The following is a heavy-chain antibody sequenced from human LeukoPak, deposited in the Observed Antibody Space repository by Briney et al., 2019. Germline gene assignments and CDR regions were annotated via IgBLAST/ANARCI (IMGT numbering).Heavy chain of an antibody. V-gene: IGHV4-59*08. J-gene: IGHJ3*02. CDR1: GGSISSYY. CDR2: IYYSGST. D-gene: IGHD2-2*01. Sequence: PSKTLSLTCTVSGGSISSYYWSWIRPPPGKGLEWIGYIYYSGSTNYNPSLKSRVTISVDTSKNQYSLKLSSVTAADTAVYYCERHDGTRSSIVVVPAAMAPSDFYDAFDIWGQGTMVTVSS. CDR3: ERHDGTRSSIVVVPAAMAPSDFYDAFDI.